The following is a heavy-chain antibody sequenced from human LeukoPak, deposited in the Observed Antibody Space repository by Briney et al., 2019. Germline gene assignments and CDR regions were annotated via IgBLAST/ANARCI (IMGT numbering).Heavy chain of an antibody. J-gene: IGHJ2*01. V-gene: IGHV4-39*07. CDR3: ARVRRALLGYFDL. CDR2: IYYSGST. Sequence: PSETLSLTCTVSGGSISSSSYYWGWIRQPPGKGLEWIGSIYYSGSTYYNPSLKSRVTISVDTSKNQFSLKLSSVTAADTAVYYCARVRRALLGYFDLWGRGTLVTVSS. D-gene: IGHD2-15*01. CDR1: GGSISSSSYY.